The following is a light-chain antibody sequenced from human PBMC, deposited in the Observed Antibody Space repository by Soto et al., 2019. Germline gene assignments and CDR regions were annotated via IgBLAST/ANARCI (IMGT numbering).Light chain of an antibody. Sequence: QSVLTQPPSVSAAPGQKVTISCSGSSSNIGNNYVSWYQQLPGTAPKLLIYDGNKRPSGIPDRFSGSKSGTSATLDIIGLQTGDEADYYCATWDSSLTGEVFGGGTKLTVL. J-gene: IGLJ2*01. V-gene: IGLV1-51*01. CDR2: DGN. CDR1: SSNIGNNY. CDR3: ATWDSSLTGEV.